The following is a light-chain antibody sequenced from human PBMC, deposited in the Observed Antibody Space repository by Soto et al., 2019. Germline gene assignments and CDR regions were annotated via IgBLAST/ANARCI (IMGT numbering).Light chain of an antibody. CDR2: GAS. J-gene: IGKJ1*01. CDR1: QSVSSSY. Sequence: EIVLTQSPGTLSLSPGERATLSCRASQSVSSSYLAWYQQKPGQAPRLLIYGASSRATGIPDRFSGSGSGTDFTLTISILEPKDLAVYYCQQYGISPTGTCTFGQGTKVETK. CDR3: QQYGISPTGTCT. V-gene: IGKV3-20*01.